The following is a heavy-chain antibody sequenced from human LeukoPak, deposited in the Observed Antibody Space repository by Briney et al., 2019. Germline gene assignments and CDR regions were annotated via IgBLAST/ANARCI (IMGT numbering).Heavy chain of an antibody. J-gene: IGHJ4*02. CDR2: IIPIFGTA. CDR3: ARRLSLSSGWYYFDY. D-gene: IGHD6-19*01. Sequence: SVKVSCKASGGTFSSYAISWVRQAPGQGLEWMGGIIPIFGTANYAQKFQGRVTITTDESTSTAYMELSSLRSEDTAVYYCARRLSLSSGWYYFDYWGQGTLVTVSS. V-gene: IGHV1-69*05. CDR1: GGTFSSYA.